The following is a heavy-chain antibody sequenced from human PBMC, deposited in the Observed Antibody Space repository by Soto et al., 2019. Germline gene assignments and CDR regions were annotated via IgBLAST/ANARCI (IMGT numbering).Heavy chain of an antibody. CDR3: AAVWGDPCDRYYYGMDV. J-gene: IGHJ6*02. D-gene: IGHD2-21*02. V-gene: IGHV1-58*01. CDR1: GFTFTSSA. Sequence: SVEVSCKXSGFTFTSSAVQWVRQARGQRLEWIGWIVVGSGNTNYAQKFQERVTITRDMSTSTAYMELSSLRSEDTAVYYCAAVWGDPCDRYYYGMDVWGQGTTVTVS. CDR2: IVVGSGNT.